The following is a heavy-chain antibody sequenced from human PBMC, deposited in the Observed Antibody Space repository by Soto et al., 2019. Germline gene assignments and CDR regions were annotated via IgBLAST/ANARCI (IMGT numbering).Heavy chain of an antibody. V-gene: IGHV4-31*03. CDR3: ARGRVGATTDYFDY. D-gene: IGHD1-26*01. J-gene: IGHJ4*02. CDR2: IYYSGNT. CDR1: GGSISRGGYY. Sequence: SETLSLTCSVSGGSISRGGYYWSWIRQHPGRGLEWIGYIYYSGNTYYNPSLKSRVTISVDTSKNQFSLKLSAVTAVDTAVYYCARGRVGATTDYFDYWGQGTLVTVSS.